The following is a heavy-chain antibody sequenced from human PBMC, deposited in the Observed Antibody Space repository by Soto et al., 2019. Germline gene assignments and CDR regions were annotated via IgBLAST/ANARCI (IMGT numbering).Heavy chain of an antibody. CDR1: GFSFSSYG. Sequence: EVPLLESGGGLVQPGGSLRLSCATSGFSFSSYGMNFVRQVPGKGLEWVSSISGTGGGTYYADSVKGRFTISRDISRDMLYLQMNSLRVDDTAVYYCAQGGGKSITRWWWAPGHWGQGTLVTVSS. J-gene: IGHJ4*02. D-gene: IGHD2-21*01. CDR2: ISGTGGGT. CDR3: AQGGGKSITRWWWAPGH. V-gene: IGHV3-23*01.